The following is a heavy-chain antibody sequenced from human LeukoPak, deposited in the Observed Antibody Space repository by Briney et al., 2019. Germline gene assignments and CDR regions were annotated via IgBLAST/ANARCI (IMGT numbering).Heavy chain of an antibody. CDR2: INSDGSTT. Sequence: GGSLRLSCEASGLTFRTYWMHWVRQTPGQGLIWVSRINSDGSTTNYADSVKGRFTVTRDNAQNTLYLQMSSLRAEDTAVYYCARAGNYYFEYWGQGALVTVSS. V-gene: IGHV3-74*01. J-gene: IGHJ4*02. CDR3: ARAGNYYFEY. CDR1: GLTFRTYW. D-gene: IGHD3-10*01.